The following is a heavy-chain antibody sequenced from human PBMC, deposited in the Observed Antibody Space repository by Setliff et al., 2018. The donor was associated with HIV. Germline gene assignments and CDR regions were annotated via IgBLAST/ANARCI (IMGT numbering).Heavy chain of an antibody. D-gene: IGHD5-18*01. V-gene: IGHV3-30*03. CDR2: ISYDGSNK. CDR1: GFTFSSYG. CDR3: ARDQGYSYGHGFDY. Sequence: PGGSLRLSCAASGFTFSSYGMHWVRQAPGKGLEWVAVISYDGSNKYYADSVKGRFTISRDNSKNTLYLDMNTLRAEDTAVYYCARDQGYSYGHGFDYWGQGTLVTVSS. J-gene: IGHJ4*02.